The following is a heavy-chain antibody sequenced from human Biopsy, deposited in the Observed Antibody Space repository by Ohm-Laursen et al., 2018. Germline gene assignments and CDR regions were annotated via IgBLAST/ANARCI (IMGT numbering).Heavy chain of an antibody. J-gene: IGHJ3*01. CDR3: AREDEGLLRALDL. D-gene: IGHD3-3*01. Sequence: SDTLSLTCTVSGASMTGYFWTWVRQPAGKGLEWIGHIYTIGDTTYNPSLESRLTMSLDMYKNQFPLKMTSLTAADTAVYFCAREDEGLLRALDLWGQGTMVTVSS. V-gene: IGHV4-4*07. CDR1: GASMTGYF. CDR2: IYTIGDT.